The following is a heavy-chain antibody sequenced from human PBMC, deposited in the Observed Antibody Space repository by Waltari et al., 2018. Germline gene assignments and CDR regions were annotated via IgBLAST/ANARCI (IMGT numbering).Heavy chain of an antibody. CDR3: ARGGSSGGWFDP. D-gene: IGHD6-13*01. CDR2: INSDGSST. Sequence: EVQLVESGGGLVQPGGSLRLSCAASGFTFSSYWMHWVRQAPGKGLVCVSRINSDGSSTSYADSVKGRFTISRDNAKNTLYLQMNSLRAEDTAVYYCARGGSSGGWFDPWGQGTLVTVSS. CDR1: GFTFSSYW. J-gene: IGHJ5*02. V-gene: IGHV3-74*01.